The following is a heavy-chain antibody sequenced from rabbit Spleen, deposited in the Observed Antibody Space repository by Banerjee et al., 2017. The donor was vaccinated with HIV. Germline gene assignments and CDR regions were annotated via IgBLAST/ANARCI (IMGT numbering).Heavy chain of an antibody. V-gene: IGHV1S45*01. Sequence: QEQLEESGGDLVKPEGSLTLTCTASGFSFSSGYYMCWVRQAPGKGLEWISCIAGSSSGFTYSATWAKGRFTCSKTSSTTVTLQMTSLTVADTATYFCARDTSSSFSSYGMDLWGPGTLVTVS. CDR1: GFSFSSGYY. D-gene: IGHD1-1*01. J-gene: IGHJ6*01. CDR2: IAGSSSGFT. CDR3: ARDTSSSFSSYGMDL.